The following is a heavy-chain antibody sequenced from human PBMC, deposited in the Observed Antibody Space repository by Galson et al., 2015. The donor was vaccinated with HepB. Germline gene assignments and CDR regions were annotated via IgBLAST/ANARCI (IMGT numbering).Heavy chain of an antibody. D-gene: IGHD3-16*01. CDR1: GFTFTNYA. J-gene: IGHJ4*02. CDR2: IIAIGTST. CDR3: AKDYADKLMTSETAALFEY. Sequence: SLRLSCATSGFTFTNYAMSWVRQAPGKGLEWVSGIIAIGTSTHYAASVKGRLTISRDNSKNTIYLQMNSLRAEDSAVYYCAKDYADKLMTSETAALFEYWGQGALVTVSS. V-gene: IGHV3-23*05.